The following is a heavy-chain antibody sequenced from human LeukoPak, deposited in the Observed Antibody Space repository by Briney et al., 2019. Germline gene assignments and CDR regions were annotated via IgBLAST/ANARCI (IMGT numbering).Heavy chain of an antibody. CDR3: LRDLLSGYGDYDF. J-gene: IGHJ4*02. Sequence: ASVKVSCKASGGTFSSYAISWVRQATGQRLEWMGRIIPILGIANYAQKFQDRVTITAAKSTSTAYMELSSLMSDDTAAYYCLRDLLSGYGDYDFWGQGTGVSVSS. CDR1: GGTFSSYA. CDR2: IIPILGIA. D-gene: IGHD4-17*01. V-gene: IGHV1-69*04.